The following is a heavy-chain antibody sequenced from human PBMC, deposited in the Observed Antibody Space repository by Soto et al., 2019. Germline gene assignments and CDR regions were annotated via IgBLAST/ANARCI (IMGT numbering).Heavy chain of an antibody. Sequence: QVQLVQSGAEVKKPGSSVKVSCKASGGTFSSYTISWVRQAPGQGLEWMGRIIPILGIANYAQKFQGRVTITADKSTSTAYMELSSLRSEDTAVYYCARAENGREGATRGPFDYWGQGTLVTVSS. J-gene: IGHJ4*02. CDR3: ARAENGREGATRGPFDY. V-gene: IGHV1-69*02. D-gene: IGHD1-26*01. CDR2: IIPILGIA. CDR1: GGTFSSYT.